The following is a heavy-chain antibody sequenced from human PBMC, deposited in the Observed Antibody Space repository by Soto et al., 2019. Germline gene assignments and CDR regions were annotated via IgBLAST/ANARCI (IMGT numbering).Heavy chain of an antibody. J-gene: IGHJ6*02. CDR3: ARARGSGTLYDVDV. CDR1: GFTSSSYS. Sequence: GVSLRLSCVASGFTSSSYSMNWVRQAPGKGLEWVSYISSGSGTIYYADSVKGRFTISRDNAKNSLFLQMNSLRDEDTAVYYCARARGSGTLYDVDVWGQGTTVTVSS. CDR2: ISSGSGTI. V-gene: IGHV3-48*02. D-gene: IGHD3-10*01.